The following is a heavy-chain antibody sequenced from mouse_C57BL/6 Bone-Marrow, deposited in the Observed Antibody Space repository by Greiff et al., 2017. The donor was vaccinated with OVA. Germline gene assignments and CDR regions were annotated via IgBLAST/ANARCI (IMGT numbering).Heavy chain of an antibody. V-gene: IGHV8-11*01. CDR3: ARIATYYSNSLEDFDV. Sequence: QVTLKVSGPGILQPSQTLSLTCSFSGFSLSTSGMGVGWIHQPSGNGLEWLAHIWWNDNKYYNTALKSRLTISKDTSNNQVFLKIAIVDTADTATYYCARIATYYSNSLEDFDVWGTGTTVTVSS. D-gene: IGHD2-5*01. J-gene: IGHJ1*03. CDR1: GFSLSTSGMG. CDR2: IWWNDNK.